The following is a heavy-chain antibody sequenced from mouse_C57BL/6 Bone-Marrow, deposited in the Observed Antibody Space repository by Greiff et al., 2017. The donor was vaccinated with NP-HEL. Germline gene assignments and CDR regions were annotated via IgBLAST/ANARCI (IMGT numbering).Heavy chain of an antibody. CDR1: GFNIKDDY. CDR2: IDPEIGDT. J-gene: IGHJ3*01. Sequence: VQLQQSGAELVRPGASVKLSCTASGFNIKDDYMHWVKQRPEQGLEWIGWIDPEIGDTEYASKFQGKATITADTSSNTAYLQLSSLTSEDTAVYYCTTVPYDYDVAYWGQGTLVTVSA. CDR3: TTVPYDYDVAY. V-gene: IGHV14-4*01. D-gene: IGHD2-4*01.